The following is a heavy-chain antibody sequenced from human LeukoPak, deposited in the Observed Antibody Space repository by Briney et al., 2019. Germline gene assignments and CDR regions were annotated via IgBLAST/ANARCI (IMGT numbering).Heavy chain of an antibody. D-gene: IGHD6-13*01. J-gene: IGHJ4*02. V-gene: IGHV3-48*03. CDR3: ARVAAVGKGVFDY. Sequence: PGGSLRLSCAASGFTFSSYEMNWVRQAPGKGPEWVSYVSGSGSTISYADSVKGRFTISRDNAKTSLYLQMNSLRVEDTAVYYCARVAAVGKGVFDYWGQGTLVTVSS. CDR2: VSGSGSTI. CDR1: GFTFSSYE.